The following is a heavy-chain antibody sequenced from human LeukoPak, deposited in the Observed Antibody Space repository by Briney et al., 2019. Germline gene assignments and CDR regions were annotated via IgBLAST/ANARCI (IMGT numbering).Heavy chain of an antibody. V-gene: IGHV3-7*01. Sequence: GGSLRLSCAASGFTFSSYAMHWVRQAPGKGLEWVANIKEDGTTKHYVDSVKGRFTISRDNAKRSLYLQMNSLRAEDTALYYCARGPSTVVTTRWGQGTLVAVSS. CDR1: GFTFSSYA. CDR2: IKEDGTTK. CDR3: ARGPSTVVTTR. D-gene: IGHD2-21*02. J-gene: IGHJ4*02.